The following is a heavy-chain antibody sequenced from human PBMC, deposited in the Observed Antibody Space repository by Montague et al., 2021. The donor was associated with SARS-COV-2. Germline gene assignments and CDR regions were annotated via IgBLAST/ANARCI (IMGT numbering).Heavy chain of an antibody. Sequence: SETLSLTCAVYGGSFHIFSWGWIRQSPGKGLEWIGEVDHSGNTKYNPSLKSRVTISVDMSKNQFSLNLTSVTAADTAIYYCARGTRAVQITPGFRYWGQGTQVAVSS. CDR2: VDHSGNT. J-gene: IGHJ4*02. CDR3: ARGTRAVQITPGFRY. CDR1: GGSFHIFS. V-gene: IGHV4-34*01. D-gene: IGHD5-24*01.